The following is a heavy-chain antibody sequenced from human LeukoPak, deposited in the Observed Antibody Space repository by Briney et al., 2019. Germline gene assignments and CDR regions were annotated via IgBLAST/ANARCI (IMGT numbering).Heavy chain of an antibody. D-gene: IGHD6-25*01. Sequence: ASVKVSCKTSGFTFTGYYMHWVRQAPGQGLEWMGWINPKNGGTNYAQKFQGRVTMTRNTSISTAYMELSSLRSEDTAVYYCARGPKTYIAALYWGQGTLVTVSS. J-gene: IGHJ4*02. CDR3: ARGPKTYIAALY. CDR1: GFTFTGYY. CDR2: INPKNGGT. V-gene: IGHV1-2*02.